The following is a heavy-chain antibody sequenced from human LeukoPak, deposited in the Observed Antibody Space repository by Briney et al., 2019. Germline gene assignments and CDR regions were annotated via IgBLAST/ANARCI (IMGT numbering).Heavy chain of an antibody. D-gene: IGHD3-22*01. CDR1: GGSISSSNW. Sequence: SETLSLTCAVSGGSISSSNWWSWVRQPPGKGLEWIGEIYHSGSTNYNPSLKSRVTISVDKSKNQFSLKLSSVTAADTAVYYCARATQKYYYDSSGYYPYYFDYWGQGTLVTVSS. CDR3: ARATQKYYYDSSGYYPYYFDY. J-gene: IGHJ4*02. V-gene: IGHV4-4*02. CDR2: IYHSGST.